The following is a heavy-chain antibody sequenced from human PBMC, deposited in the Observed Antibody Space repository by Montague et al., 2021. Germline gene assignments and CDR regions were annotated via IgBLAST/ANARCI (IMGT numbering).Heavy chain of an antibody. V-gene: IGHV4-39*01. D-gene: IGHD5-12*01. CDR1: GGSISSSSYY. CDR2: IYYSGNT. J-gene: IGHJ2*01. Sequence: SETLSLTRTVSGGSISSSSYYWGWFRQPPGKGLEWIGSIYYSGNTYYNPSLKSRVTIYVDPSKNQFSLRLSSVAAADTAVYYCAKPNIVTIHWYFDLWGRGTLVLVSS. CDR3: AKPNIVTIHWYFDL.